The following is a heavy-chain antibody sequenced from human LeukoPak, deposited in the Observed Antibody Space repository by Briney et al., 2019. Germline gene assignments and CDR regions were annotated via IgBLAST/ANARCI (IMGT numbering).Heavy chain of an antibody. Sequence: ASVKVSCKASGYTFTNYIIHWVRQAPGQRLEWMGWINAGNGDTKYSQEFQVRVTITRDTSASTAYMELSSLRSEDTAVYYCARVVTRLREGKYHYDMDVWGQGTTVTVSS. CDR3: ARVVTRLREGKYHYDMDV. CDR2: INAGNGDT. CDR1: GYTFTNYI. J-gene: IGHJ6*02. D-gene: IGHD3-10*01. V-gene: IGHV1-3*01.